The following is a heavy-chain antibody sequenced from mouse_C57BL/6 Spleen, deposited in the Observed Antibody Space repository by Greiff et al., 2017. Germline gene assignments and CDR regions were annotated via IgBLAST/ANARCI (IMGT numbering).Heavy chain of an antibody. Sequence: QVQLQQPGAELVKPGASVKLSCKASGYTFTSYWMHWVKQRPGRGLEWIGRIDPNSGGTKYNEKFKSKATLTVDKPSSTAYMQLSSLTSEDSAVYYGAREGIYYGNYVASWFAYWGQGTLVTVSA. V-gene: IGHV1-72*01. CDR2: IDPNSGGT. CDR3: AREGIYYGNYVASWFAY. CDR1: GYTFTSYW. J-gene: IGHJ3*01. D-gene: IGHD2-1*01.